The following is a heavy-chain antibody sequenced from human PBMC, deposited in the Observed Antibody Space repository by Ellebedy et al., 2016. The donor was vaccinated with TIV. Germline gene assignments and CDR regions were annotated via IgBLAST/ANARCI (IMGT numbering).Heavy chain of an antibody. V-gene: IGHV1-46*04. CDR3: ARRGTATPGAFDI. J-gene: IGHJ3*02. CDR2: INPSGGST. Sequence: AASVKVSCKASGYTFTSYYMHWVRQAPGQGLEWMGIINPSGGSTSYAQKLQGRVTMTRDTSTSTVYMERSSLRSEDTAVYYCARRGTATPGAFDIWGQGTMVTVSS. CDR1: GYTFTSYY. D-gene: IGHD6-13*01.